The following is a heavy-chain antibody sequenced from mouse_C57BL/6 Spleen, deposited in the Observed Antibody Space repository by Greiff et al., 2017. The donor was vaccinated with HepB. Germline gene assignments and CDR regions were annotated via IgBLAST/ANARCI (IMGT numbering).Heavy chain of an antibody. D-gene: IGHD1-1*01. V-gene: IGHV2-4*01. J-gene: IGHJ4*01. Sequence: VHLVESGPGLVQPSQSLSITCTVSGFSLTSYGVHWVRQPPGKGLEWLGVIWSGGSTDYNAAFISRLSISKDNSKSQVFFKMNSLQADDTAIYYCAPGGTTVVAKGYAMDYWGQGTSVTVSS. CDR1: GFSLTSYG. CDR3: APGGTTVVAKGYAMDY. CDR2: IWSGGST.